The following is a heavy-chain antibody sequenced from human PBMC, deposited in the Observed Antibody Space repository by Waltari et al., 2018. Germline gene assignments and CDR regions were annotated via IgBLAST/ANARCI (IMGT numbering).Heavy chain of an antibody. Sequence: QVQLVESGGGVVQPGRSLRLSCAASGFTFSRYGMHWVRQAPGKGGGWVAVIWYDGSNKDYADSVKGRFTISRDNSKNTLYLQMNSLRAEDTAVYYCARDNGGSCDYWGQGTLVTVSS. D-gene: IGHD2-15*01. V-gene: IGHV3-33*01. CDR1: GFTFSRYG. J-gene: IGHJ4*02. CDR2: IWYDGSNK. CDR3: ARDNGGSCDY.